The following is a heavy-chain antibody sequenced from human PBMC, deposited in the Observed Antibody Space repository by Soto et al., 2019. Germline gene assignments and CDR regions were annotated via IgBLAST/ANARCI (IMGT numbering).Heavy chain of an antibody. J-gene: IGHJ6*03. D-gene: IGHD5-12*01. CDR1: GYSFTSYW. CDR3: ASNSGYDFDYYYYYMDV. V-gene: IGHV5-51*01. Sequence: GESLKISCKGSGYSFTSYWIGWVRQMPGKGLEWMGIIYPGDSDTRYSPSCQGQVTISADKSISTAYLQWSSLKASDTAMYYCASNSGYDFDYYYYYMDVWGKGTTVTVSS. CDR2: IYPGDSDT.